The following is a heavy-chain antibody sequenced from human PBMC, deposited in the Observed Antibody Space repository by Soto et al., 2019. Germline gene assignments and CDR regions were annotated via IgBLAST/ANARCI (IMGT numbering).Heavy chain of an antibody. J-gene: IGHJ6*02. CDR1: GFTFSSYG. CDR3: AKDKLDCSGGDCPLYYYYGMDV. Sequence: PGESLKISCTASGFTFSSYGMHWVRQAPGKGLEWVAVISYDGTNKYFADSVKGRFTISRDNSKNTLYLQMSSLGPEDTAVYYCAKDKLDCSGGDCPLYYYYGMDVWGQGTTVTSP. D-gene: IGHD2-15*01. CDR2: ISYDGTNK. V-gene: IGHV3-30*18.